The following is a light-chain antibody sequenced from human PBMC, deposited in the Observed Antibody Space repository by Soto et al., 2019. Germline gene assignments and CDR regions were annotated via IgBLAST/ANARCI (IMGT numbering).Light chain of an antibody. Sequence: DIQMTQSPSSVSASVGDRVTITCRTSQGIGSWLAWYQQKPGKAPKVLIYAASSLQSGVPSRFSGRGSGSDFTLTISSLQPEDVATYYCHPANSFPLTFGGGPKVEIK. CDR1: QGIGSW. CDR3: HPANSFPLT. CDR2: AAS. J-gene: IGKJ4*01. V-gene: IGKV1-12*01.